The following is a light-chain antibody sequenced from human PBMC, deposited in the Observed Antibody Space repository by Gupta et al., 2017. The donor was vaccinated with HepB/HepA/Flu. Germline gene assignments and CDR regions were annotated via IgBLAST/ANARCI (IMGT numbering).Light chain of an antibody. Sequence: QSALTQLPSSSGTPGQTVTISCSGSSSNIGRNTVHWYQHVPGTAPKLLIYNSDQRPSGAPDRFSGSKSETADSLATSRLHSEDEADYYCAAWDDSLKTYVFGSGTKVTVL. V-gene: IGLV1-44*01. CDR1: SSNIGRNT. CDR3: AAWDDSLKTYV. CDR2: NSD. J-gene: IGLJ1*01.